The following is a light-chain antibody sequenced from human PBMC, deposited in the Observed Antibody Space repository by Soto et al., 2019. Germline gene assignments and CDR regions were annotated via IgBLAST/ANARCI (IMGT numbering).Light chain of an antibody. CDR2: GAS. V-gene: IGKV3-20*01. J-gene: IGKJ4*01. Sequence: ENVLTQSPGILSLSPGERATLSCRASQSVSSRYLAWYQQKPGQAPRLLIYGASSRATGIPDRFSGGGSGTDFNLTVSRREPEDFAVYYCQQYGSSPPITFGGGTKVEIK. CDR1: QSVSSRY. CDR3: QQYGSSPPIT.